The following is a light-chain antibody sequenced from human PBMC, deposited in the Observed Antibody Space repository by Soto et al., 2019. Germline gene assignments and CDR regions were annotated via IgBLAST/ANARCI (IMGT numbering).Light chain of an antibody. V-gene: IGKV3-20*01. J-gene: IGKJ1*01. CDR3: HQYGSSPPTT. CDR1: QSVSSY. CDR2: DAS. Sequence: EIVLTQSPGTLSLSPGERATLSCRASQSVSSYLVWYQQKPGQAPRPLIYDASSRATGIPARFSGSGSGTDFTLTISRLEPEDFAVYYCHQYGSSPPTTFGQGTKVDIK.